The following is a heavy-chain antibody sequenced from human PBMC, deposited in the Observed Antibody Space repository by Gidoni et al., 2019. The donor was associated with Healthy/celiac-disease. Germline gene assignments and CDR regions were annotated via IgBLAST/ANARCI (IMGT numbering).Heavy chain of an antibody. V-gene: IGHV3-30-3*01. J-gene: IGHJ6*02. CDR2: ISYDGSNK. CDR1: GFTFSSYA. Sequence: QVQLVESGGGVVKPGRSLRLYCAASGFTFSSYALHWVRQAPGKGLEWVAVISYDGSNKYYADSVKGRFTISRDNSKNTLYLQMNSLRAEDTAVYYCARDLYSGYDWGNKYYYGMDVWGQGTTVTVSS. CDR3: ARDLYSGYDWGNKYYYGMDV. D-gene: IGHD5-12*01.